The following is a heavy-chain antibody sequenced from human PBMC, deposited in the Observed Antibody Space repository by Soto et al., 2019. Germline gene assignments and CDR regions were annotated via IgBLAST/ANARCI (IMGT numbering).Heavy chain of an antibody. CDR3: ARAGRGYDPIDY. CDR1: GDSVSSNSGA. Sequence: SQTLSLTCVISGDSVSSNSGAWNWIRQSPSRGLEWLGRTYYRSRWYFEYAPSVRSRITINPDTSKNQFSLQLNSVTPEDTAVYYCARAGRGYDPIDYWGQGIQVTVSS. V-gene: IGHV6-1*01. CDR2: TYYRSRWYF. J-gene: IGHJ4*02. D-gene: IGHD5-12*01.